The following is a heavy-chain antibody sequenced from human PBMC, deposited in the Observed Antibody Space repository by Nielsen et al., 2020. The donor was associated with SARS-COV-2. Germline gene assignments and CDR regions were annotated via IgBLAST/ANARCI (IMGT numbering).Heavy chain of an antibody. J-gene: IGHJ5*02. CDR2: IIPIFGTA. D-gene: IGHD5-12*01. CDR1: GGTFSSYA. CDR3: ARAAPVVATTRYYNWFDP. V-gene: IGHV1-69*06. Sequence: SVKVSCKASGGTFSSYAISWVRQAPGQGLEWMGGIIPIFGTANYAQKFQGRVTITADKSTSTAYMELSSLRSEDTAVYYCARAAPVVATTRYYNWFDPWGQGTLVTVSS.